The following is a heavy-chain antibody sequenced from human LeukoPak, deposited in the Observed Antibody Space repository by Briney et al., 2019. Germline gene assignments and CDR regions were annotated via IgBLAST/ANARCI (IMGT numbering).Heavy chain of an antibody. V-gene: IGHV3-74*01. J-gene: IGHJ5*02. CDR3: AREVSGDPWYNWFDP. Sequence: GGSLRLSCAASGFTFSSYAMSWVRQAPGKGLVWASRIDSDGSSTRYADSVKGRFTISRDNAKNTLYLQMNSLRAEDTAVYYCAREVSGDPWYNWFDPWGQGTLVTVSS. CDR1: GFTFSSYA. CDR2: IDSDGSST. D-gene: IGHD4-17*01.